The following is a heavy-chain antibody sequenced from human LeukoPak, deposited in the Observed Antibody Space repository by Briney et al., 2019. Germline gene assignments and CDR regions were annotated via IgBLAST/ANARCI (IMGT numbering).Heavy chain of an antibody. V-gene: IGHV1-2*02. D-gene: IGHD1-1*01. Sequence: GWINPNSGGTNYAQKFQGRVTMTRDTSISTAYMELSRLRSDDTAVYYCARDLRGTTGTTDDYWGQGTLVTVSS. CDR2: INPNSGGT. CDR3: ARDLRGTTGTTDDY. J-gene: IGHJ4*02.